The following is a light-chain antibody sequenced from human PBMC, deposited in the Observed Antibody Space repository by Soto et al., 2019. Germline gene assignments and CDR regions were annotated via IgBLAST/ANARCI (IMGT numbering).Light chain of an antibody. Sequence: DIQMTQPPSSLSASVGDRVTITCRASESIRDFLSWYQQKPRKPPQLLIFAASTLQHGVPSRFSGSASGTDFTLTISSLQPEDFAAYYCQQSYSAPYTFGQGTNLEIK. J-gene: IGKJ2*01. CDR1: ESIRDF. CDR2: AAS. CDR3: QQSYSAPYT. V-gene: IGKV1-39*01.